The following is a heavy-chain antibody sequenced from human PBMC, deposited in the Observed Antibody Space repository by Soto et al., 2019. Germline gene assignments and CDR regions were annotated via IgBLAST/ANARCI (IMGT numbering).Heavy chain of an antibody. CDR1: GGSISSSSYY. CDR2: IYYSGST. D-gene: IGHD6-13*01. Sequence: SETLSLTCTVSGGSISSSSYYWGWIRQPPGKGLEWIGSIYYSGSTYYNPSLKSRVTISVDTSQNQFSLKLSSVTAADTAVYYCARDQGGYSSSWYYYYYGMDVWGQGTTVTVSS. J-gene: IGHJ6*02. CDR3: ARDQGGYSSSWYYYYYGMDV. V-gene: IGHV4-39*07.